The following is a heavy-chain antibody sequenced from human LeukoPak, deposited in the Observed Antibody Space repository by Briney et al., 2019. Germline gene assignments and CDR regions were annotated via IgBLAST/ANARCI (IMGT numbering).Heavy chain of an antibody. J-gene: IGHJ3*02. Sequence: GGSLRLSCAASGFTFSNAWMSWVRQAPGKGLEWVSVIYSGGTTYYADSVKGRFTISRDNSKNTLYLQMNSLRAEDTAVYYCARDERVGATDGFDIWGQGTMVTVSS. CDR1: GFTFSNAW. CDR2: IYSGGTT. CDR3: ARDERVGATDGFDI. D-gene: IGHD1-26*01. V-gene: IGHV3-53*01.